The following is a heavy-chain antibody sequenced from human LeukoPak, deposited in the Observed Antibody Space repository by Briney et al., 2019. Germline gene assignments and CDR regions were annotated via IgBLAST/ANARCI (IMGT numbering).Heavy chain of an antibody. D-gene: IGHD6-13*01. Sequence: GGSLRLSCAASGFTFSSYSMNWVRQAPGKGLEWVSSLSSSSSYIYYADSVKGRFTISRDNAKNSLYLQMNSLRAEDTAVYYCARVSAAAGRVFFDYWGQGTLVTVSS. CDR2: LSSSSSYI. CDR3: ARVSAAAGRVFFDY. V-gene: IGHV3-21*01. J-gene: IGHJ4*02. CDR1: GFTFSSYS.